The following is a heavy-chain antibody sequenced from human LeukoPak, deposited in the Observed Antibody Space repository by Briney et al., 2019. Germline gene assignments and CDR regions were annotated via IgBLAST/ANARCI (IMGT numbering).Heavy chain of an antibody. V-gene: IGHV3-30*04. D-gene: IGHD1-26*01. Sequence: GGSLRRSCAASGFSFSSYAMHWVRQAPGKGLEWVALISYDGSYKYYADSVKGRFTISRDISKNTLHLQMDSLRAEDTAVYYCARAQHRGWGFDYWGQGTLVTVSS. CDR1: GFSFSSYA. J-gene: IGHJ4*02. CDR3: ARAQHRGWGFDY. CDR2: ISYDGSYK.